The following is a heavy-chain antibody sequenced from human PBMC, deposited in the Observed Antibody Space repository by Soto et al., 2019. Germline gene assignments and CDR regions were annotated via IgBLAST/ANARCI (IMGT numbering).Heavy chain of an antibody. CDR1: GYSFASHW. D-gene: IGHD1-26*01. CDR2: IYPGDSDT. CDR3: ARYSGSYWHYLDL. Sequence: GESLKISCKGSGYSFASHWVAWVRQMPEKGLEWIGTIYPGDSDTKYSSAFRGHVTISADTSVSTAYLQWRSLEATDSAIYYCARYSGSYWHYLDLWGQGTLVTVSS. J-gene: IGHJ4*02. V-gene: IGHV5-51*01.